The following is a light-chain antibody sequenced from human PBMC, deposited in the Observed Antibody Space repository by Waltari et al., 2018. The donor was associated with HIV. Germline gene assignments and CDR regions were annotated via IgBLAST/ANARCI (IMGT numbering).Light chain of an antibody. CDR3: SSYAGNNNYVI. CDR2: EVS. J-gene: IGLJ2*01. CDR1: SSDVGAYNY. Sequence: QSALTQPPSASGSPGQSVTISCTGTSSDVGAYNYVSWYQQHPGKAPKLMFYEVSKRPSGVPDRFSASKSGNTASLTVSGLQAEDEADYYCSSYAGNNNYVIFGGGTKLTVL. V-gene: IGLV2-8*01.